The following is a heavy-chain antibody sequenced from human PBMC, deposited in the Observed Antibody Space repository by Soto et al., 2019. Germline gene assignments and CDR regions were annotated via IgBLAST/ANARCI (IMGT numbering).Heavy chain of an antibody. CDR2: IYSSGST. V-gene: IGHV4-59*01. D-gene: IGHD2-2*01. CDR3: ARGKRDSTSCLDV. J-gene: IGHJ6*02. CDR1: TGSINGYY. Sequence: PSETVYLTCRVSTGSINGYYWNWIRQSPGKGLEWIAFIYSSGSTSYNPSLKSRATISVDRSKNQVSLKLTSVTAADTAVYYCARGKRDSTSCLDVWGQGTTGTVS.